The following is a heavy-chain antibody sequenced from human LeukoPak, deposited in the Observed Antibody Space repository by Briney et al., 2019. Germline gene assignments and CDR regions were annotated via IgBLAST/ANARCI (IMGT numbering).Heavy chain of an antibody. CDR2: INPNNGDT. CDR3: ARDPRGYSGYENWFDP. V-gene: IGHV1-2*02. Sequence: ASVKVSCKASGYTFTGYCIHWVRQAPGQGLEWMGWINPNNGDTNYAQRYQDRVTMTRDTSISTAYMELSSLRFDDTAVYYCARDPRGYSGYENWFDPWGQGTLVTVSS. J-gene: IGHJ5*02. D-gene: IGHD5-12*01. CDR1: GYTFTGYC.